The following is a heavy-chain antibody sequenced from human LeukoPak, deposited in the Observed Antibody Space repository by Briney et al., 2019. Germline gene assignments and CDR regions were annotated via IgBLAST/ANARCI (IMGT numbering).Heavy chain of an antibody. CDR1: GFTFSDYC. V-gene: IGHV3-11*04. Sequence: GGSLRLSCAASGFTFSDYCMSWIRQAPGKGLEWVSYISSSGSTIYYADSVRGRFTISRDNAKNSLYLQMNGLRAEDTAVYYCVLHDYGDYFDYWGQGTLVTVSS. CDR3: VLHDYGDYFDY. J-gene: IGHJ4*02. CDR2: ISSSGSTI. D-gene: IGHD4-17*01.